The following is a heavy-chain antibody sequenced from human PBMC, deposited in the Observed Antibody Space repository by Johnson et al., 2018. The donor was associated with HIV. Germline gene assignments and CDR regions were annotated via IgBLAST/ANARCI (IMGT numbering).Heavy chain of an antibody. D-gene: IGHD6-13*01. Sequence: QVQLVESGGGVVQPGRSLRLSCAASGFTFSSYAMHWVRQAPGKGLEWVAVVSYDGSNKYYADSVKGRFTISRDNSKNTLYLQMSSLRAEDTAVYYCAKDGAAAGTVGADAFDIWGQGTMVTVSS. CDR1: GFTFSSYA. CDR2: VSYDGSNK. V-gene: IGHV3-30*04. J-gene: IGHJ3*02. CDR3: AKDGAAAGTVGADAFDI.